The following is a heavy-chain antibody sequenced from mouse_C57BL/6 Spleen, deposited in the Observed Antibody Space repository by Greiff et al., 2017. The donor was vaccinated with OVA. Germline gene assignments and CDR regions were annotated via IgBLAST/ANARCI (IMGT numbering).Heavy chain of an antibody. D-gene: IGHD2-5*01. CDR2: IDPSDSYT. V-gene: IGHV1-69*01. CDR3: ARGEYSNPFAY. J-gene: IGHJ3*01. Sequence: QVQLQQSGAELVMPGASVKLSCKASGYTFTSYWMHWVKQRPGQGLEWIGEIDPSDSYTNYNQKFKGKSTLTVDKSSSTAYMQLSSLTSEDSAVYYCARGEYSNPFAYWGQGTLVTVSA. CDR1: GYTFTSYW.